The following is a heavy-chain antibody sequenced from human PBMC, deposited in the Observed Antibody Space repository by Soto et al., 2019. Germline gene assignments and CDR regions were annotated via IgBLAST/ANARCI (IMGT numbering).Heavy chain of an antibody. CDR2: ISGGGNDR. Sequence: EVQLLESGGGLVQPGGSLTLSCAASGFTFSSYAMSWVRQAPGKGLEWVSAISGGGNDRFYADSVRGRFTISRDNSRNTLYLHMNSLRAEDTDVHYCARSLFIASTDTEPFDSWGQGTLVTVSS. CDR3: ARSLFIASTDTEPFDS. V-gene: IGHV3-23*01. CDR1: GFTFSSYA. D-gene: IGHD6-13*01. J-gene: IGHJ4*02.